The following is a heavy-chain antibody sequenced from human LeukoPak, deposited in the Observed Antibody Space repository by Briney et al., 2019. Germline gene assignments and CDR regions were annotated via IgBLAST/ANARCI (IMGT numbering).Heavy chain of an antibody. Sequence: ASVKVSCKASGYTFTGDYMHWVRQAPGQGLEWMGWINPNSGGTNYAQKFQGRVTMTRDTSISTAYMELSRLRSDDTAVYYCARQYCSSTSCYNDYWGQGTLVTVSS. CDR1: GYTFTGDY. V-gene: IGHV1-2*02. J-gene: IGHJ4*02. CDR3: ARQYCSSTSCYNDY. D-gene: IGHD2-2*02. CDR2: INPNSGGT.